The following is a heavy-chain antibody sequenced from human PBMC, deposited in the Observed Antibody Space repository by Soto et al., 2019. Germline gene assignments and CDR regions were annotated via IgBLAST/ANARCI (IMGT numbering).Heavy chain of an antibody. V-gene: IGHV5-51*01. CDR3: ARRISVTTGYYYYGMDV. J-gene: IGHJ6*02. D-gene: IGHD4-17*01. CDR2: IYPGDSDT. CDR1: GYSFTSYW. Sequence: GESLKISCKGSGYSFTSYWIGWVRQMPGKGLEWMGIIYPGDSDTRYSPSFQGQVTISADKSISTAYLRWSSLKASDTDMYYCARRISVTTGYYYYGMDVWGQGTTVTVSS.